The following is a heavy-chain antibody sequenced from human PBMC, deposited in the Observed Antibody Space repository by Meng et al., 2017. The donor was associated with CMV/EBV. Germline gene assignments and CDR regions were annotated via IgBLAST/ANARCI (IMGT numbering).Heavy chain of an antibody. V-gene: IGHV1-8*02. CDR3: ARGGHSTTIFGVVIYNWFDP. CDR2: MNPNSGNT. J-gene: IGHJ5*02. CDR1: GGTFSRYT. D-gene: IGHD3-3*01. Sequence: ASVKVSCKASGGTFSRYTINWVRQATGQGLEWMGWMNPNSGNTGYAQKFQGRVTMTRNTSISTAYMELSSLRSEDTAVYYCARGGHSTTIFGVVIYNWFDPWGQGTLVTVSS.